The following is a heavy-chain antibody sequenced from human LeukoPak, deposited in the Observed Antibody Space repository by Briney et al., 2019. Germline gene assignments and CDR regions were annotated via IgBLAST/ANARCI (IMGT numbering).Heavy chain of an antibody. V-gene: IGHV1-2*02. CDR3: ASLITMVRGVPFDY. Sequence: GASVKVSCKASGYTFTGYYMHWVRQAPGQGPEWMGWINPNSGGTNYAQKFQGRVTMTRDTSISTAYMELSRLRSDDTAVYYCASLITMVRGVPFDYWGQGTLVTVSS. CDR2: INPNSGGT. J-gene: IGHJ4*02. CDR1: GYTFTGYY. D-gene: IGHD3-10*01.